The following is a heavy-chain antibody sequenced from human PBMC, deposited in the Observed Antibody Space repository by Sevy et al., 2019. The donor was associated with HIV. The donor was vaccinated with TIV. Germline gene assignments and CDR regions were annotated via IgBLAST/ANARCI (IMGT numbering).Heavy chain of an antibody. Sequence: GGSLRLSCAASGFTFSSYAMSWVRQAPGKGLEWVSAISGSGGSTYYADSVKGRFTISRDNSKNTLYLQMNSLRAEDTAVYYCAKVPMIVVVIDPTFDYWGQGTLSPSPQ. CDR3: AKVPMIVVVIDPTFDY. CDR2: ISGSGGST. J-gene: IGHJ4*02. D-gene: IGHD3-22*01. V-gene: IGHV3-23*01. CDR1: GFTFSSYA.